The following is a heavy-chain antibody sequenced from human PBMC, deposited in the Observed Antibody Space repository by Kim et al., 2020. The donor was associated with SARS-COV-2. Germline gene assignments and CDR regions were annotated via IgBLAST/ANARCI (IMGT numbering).Heavy chain of an antibody. J-gene: IGHJ4*02. V-gene: IGHV3-21*01. CDR2: ISSNSDYI. CDR1: GFTFSPYT. D-gene: IGHD2-21*02. CDR3: ARGGGFCGGDCFGIDY. Sequence: GGSLRLSCAASGFTFSPYTMNWVRQAPGKGLEWVSSISSNSDYIHYAESVRGRFTISRDNAKNSLSLQMNSLRAEDTAVYYCARGGGFCGGDCFGIDYWGEGSLVAVSS.